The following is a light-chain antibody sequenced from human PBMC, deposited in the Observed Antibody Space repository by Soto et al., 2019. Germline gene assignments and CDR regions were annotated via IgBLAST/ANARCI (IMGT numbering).Light chain of an antibody. CDR3: QQSYSTPLT. CDR1: QSISSY. Sequence: DIQMTQSPSSLSASVGDRVTITCRASQSISSYLNWYQQKPGKAPKLLIYAASSLQSGVPSSFSGSGSGTEFTLTISSLQPEDFAAYYYQQSYSTPLTFGGGTKVEIK. J-gene: IGKJ4*01. V-gene: IGKV1-39*01. CDR2: AAS.